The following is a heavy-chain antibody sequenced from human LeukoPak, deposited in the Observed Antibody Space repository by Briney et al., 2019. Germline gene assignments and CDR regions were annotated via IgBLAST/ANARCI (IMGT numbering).Heavy chain of an antibody. J-gene: IGHJ4*02. V-gene: IGHV4-61*02. CDR1: GGSVSSGSYY. Sequence: SETLSLTCTVSGGSVSSGSYYWSWIRQPAGKGLEWIGRIYTSGSTNYNPSLKSRVTLSVDTSKNQFSLKLSSVTAADTAVYYCARGPPPDFDYWGRGTLVTVSS. CDR2: IYTSGST. CDR3: ARGPPPDFDY.